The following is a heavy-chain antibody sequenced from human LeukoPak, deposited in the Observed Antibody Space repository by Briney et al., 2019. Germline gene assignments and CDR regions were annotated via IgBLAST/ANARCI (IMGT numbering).Heavy chain of an antibody. J-gene: IGHJ5*02. V-gene: IGHV1-2*02. Sequence: ASVKVSCKASGYTFTGYYMHWVRQAPGQGLEWMGWINPNSGGTNYAQKFQGRVTMTRDTSISTAYMELSRLRPDDTAVYYCARDLVYGSGSLRFDPWGQGPRSPSPQ. D-gene: IGHD3-10*01. CDR2: INPNSGGT. CDR3: ARDLVYGSGSLRFDP. CDR1: GYTFTGYY.